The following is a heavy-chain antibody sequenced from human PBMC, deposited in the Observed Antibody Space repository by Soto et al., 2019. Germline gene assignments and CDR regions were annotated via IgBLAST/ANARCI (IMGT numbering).Heavy chain of an antibody. CDR3: AVSSGYYHPETFDI. CDR1: GYTNTGYY. V-gene: IGHV1-18*04. CDR2: ISAYNGNT. D-gene: IGHD3-22*01. Sequence: GFSVKVACKASGYTNTGYYVRCVRQEPGQGLEWMGWISAYNGNTNYAQKLQGRVIMTTDTSTSTAYMELRSLRSDDTAVYSCAVSSGYYHPETFDIWGKGTMVTVS. J-gene: IGHJ3*02.